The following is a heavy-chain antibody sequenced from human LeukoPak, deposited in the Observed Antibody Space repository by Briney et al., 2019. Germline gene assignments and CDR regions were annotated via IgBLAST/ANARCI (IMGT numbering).Heavy chain of an antibody. CDR3: AREFTGLDY. CDR1: GFTFSSYA. V-gene: IGHV3-30*04. D-gene: IGHD1-14*01. Sequence: PGRSLRPSCAASGFTFSSYAMHWVRQAPGKGLEWVAVISYDGSNKYYADSVKGRFTISRDNSKNTLYLQMNSLRAEDTAVYYCAREFTGLDYWGQGTLVTVSS. J-gene: IGHJ4*02. CDR2: ISYDGSNK.